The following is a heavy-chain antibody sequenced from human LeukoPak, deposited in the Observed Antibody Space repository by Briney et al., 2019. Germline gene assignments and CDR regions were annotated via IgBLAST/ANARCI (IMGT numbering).Heavy chain of an antibody. D-gene: IGHD2-2*01. J-gene: IGHJ4*02. CDR3: AKRPGYCSSTSCLRLYYFDY. Sequence: GGSLRLSCAASGFTFSSNAMSWVRQAPGKGLEWVSAISGSGGSTYYADSVKGRFTISRDNSKNTLYLQMNSLRAEDTAVYYCAKRPGYCSSTSCLRLYYFDYWGQGTLVTVSS. V-gene: IGHV3-23*01. CDR2: ISGSGGST. CDR1: GFTFSSNA.